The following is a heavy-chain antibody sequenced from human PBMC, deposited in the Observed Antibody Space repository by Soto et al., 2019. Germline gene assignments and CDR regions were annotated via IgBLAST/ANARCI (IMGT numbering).Heavy chain of an antibody. CDR2: IFHSGST. V-gene: IGHV4-30-4*01. D-gene: IGHD3-10*01. CDR1: GGSINSGDYY. Sequence: SETLSLTCTVSGGSINSGDYYWTWVRQPPGKGLEWIGNIFHSGSTYYTPSLQSRVTISLDTSKNHFSLKLRSVTPADTAVYYCARDRYYGSGTYYNFYSGMDVWGQGTTVT. CDR3: ARDRYYGSGTYYNFYSGMDV. J-gene: IGHJ6*02.